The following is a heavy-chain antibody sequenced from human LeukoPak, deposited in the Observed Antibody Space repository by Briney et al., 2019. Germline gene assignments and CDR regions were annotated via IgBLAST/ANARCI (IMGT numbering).Heavy chain of an antibody. CDR2: IYPSDSDT. CDR1: GYTFTTYW. Sequence: GASLKISCKGSGYTFTTYWIGWVRQLPGKGLEWMGIIYPSDSDTRYSPSFQGQVTISVDKSINTAYLQWSNLRASDTAIYYCARRGTTGEVYFDYWGQGTLVTVSS. D-gene: IGHD3-16*01. CDR3: ARRGTTGEVYFDY. V-gene: IGHV5-51*01. J-gene: IGHJ4*02.